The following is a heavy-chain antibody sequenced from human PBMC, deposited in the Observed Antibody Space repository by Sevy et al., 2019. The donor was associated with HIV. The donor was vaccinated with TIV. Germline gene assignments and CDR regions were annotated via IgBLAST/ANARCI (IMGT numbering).Heavy chain of an antibody. Sequence: WGSLRLSCAASGFTFSSYWMTWVRQAPGKGLEWVANIKKDGSEKYYVDSVKGRFTISRDNAKNSLYLQMNSLRAEDTAVYYCARDCNSNTCLWGLDVWGQGSTVTVSS. CDR2: IKKDGSEK. J-gene: IGHJ6*02. V-gene: IGHV3-7*03. CDR3: ARDCNSNTCLWGLDV. D-gene: IGHD2-2*01. CDR1: GFTFSSYW.